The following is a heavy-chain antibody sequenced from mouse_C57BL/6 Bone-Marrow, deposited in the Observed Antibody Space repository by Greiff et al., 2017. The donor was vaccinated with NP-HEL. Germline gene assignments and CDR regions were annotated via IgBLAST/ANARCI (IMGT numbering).Heavy chain of an antibody. Sequence: EVNVVESGGGLVKPGGSLKLSCAASGFTFSSYAMSWVRQTPEKRLEWVATISDGGSYTYYPDNVKGRFTISRDNAKNNLYLQMSHLKSEDTAMYYCARDLDYYSKDYWGQGTTLTVSS. CDR2: ISDGGSYT. V-gene: IGHV5-4*01. CDR3: ARDLDYYSKDY. CDR1: GFTFSSYA. D-gene: IGHD2-5*01. J-gene: IGHJ2*01.